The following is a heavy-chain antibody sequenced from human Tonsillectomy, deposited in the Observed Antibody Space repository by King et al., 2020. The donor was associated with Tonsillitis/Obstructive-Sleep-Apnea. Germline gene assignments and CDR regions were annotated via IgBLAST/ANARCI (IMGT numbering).Heavy chain of an antibody. J-gene: IGHJ3*02. D-gene: IGHD3-16*01. CDR1: GFTVTVNY. Sequence: EVQLVESGGGLIQPGGSLTLSCAASGFTVTVNYMSWVRQAPGKGLEWVSIIYGGGRDYADSVKGRFTISRDTSKNVLYLQLNSLRAEDTAMYYCARGYVGAFDIWGQGTMVTVSS. CDR2: IYGGGR. CDR3: ARGYVGAFDI. V-gene: IGHV3-53*01.